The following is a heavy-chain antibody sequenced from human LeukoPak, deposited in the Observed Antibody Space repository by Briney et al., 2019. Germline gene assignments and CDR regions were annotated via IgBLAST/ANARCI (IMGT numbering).Heavy chain of an antibody. CDR2: ISGSGGST. CDR1: GFTFSSYA. CDR3: AISTTIFGVVTNPVFDY. J-gene: IGHJ4*02. Sequence: PGGSLRLSCAASGFTFSSYAMSWVRQAPGKGLEWVSAISGSGGSTYYADSVKGRFTISRDNSKNTLYLQMNSLRAEDTAVYYCAISTTIFGVVTNPVFDYWGQGTLVTVSS. D-gene: IGHD3-3*01. V-gene: IGHV3-23*01.